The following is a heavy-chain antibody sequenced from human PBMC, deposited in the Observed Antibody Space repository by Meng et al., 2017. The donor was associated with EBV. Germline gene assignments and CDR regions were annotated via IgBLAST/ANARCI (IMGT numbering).Heavy chain of an antibody. CDR2: INPNSGGT. J-gene: IGHJ4*02. CDR1: GYTFTGYY. D-gene: IGHD6-19*01. Sequence: QGTLVQSGAEVKKPGASVKVSCKASGYTFTGYYMHWVRQAPGQGLEWMGRINPNSGGTNYAQKFQGRVTMTRDTSISTAYMELSRLRSDDTAVYYCARVGIAVAGTGDYWGQGTLVTVSS. V-gene: IGHV1-2*06. CDR3: ARVGIAVAGTGDY.